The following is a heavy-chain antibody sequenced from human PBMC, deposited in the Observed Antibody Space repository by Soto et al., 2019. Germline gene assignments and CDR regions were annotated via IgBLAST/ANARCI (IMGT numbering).Heavy chain of an antibody. V-gene: IGHV3-23*01. J-gene: IGHJ6*02. CDR2: ISGSGGST. D-gene: IGHD1-26*01. CDR1: GFTFSSYA. CDR3: ARTPRGQWELPYYYYGMDV. Sequence: GGSLRLSCAASGFTFSSYAMSWVRQAPGKGLEWVSAISGSGGSTYYADSVKGRFTISRDNSKNTLYPQMNSLRAEDTAVYYCARTPRGQWELPYYYYGMDVSGQATTVTVSS.